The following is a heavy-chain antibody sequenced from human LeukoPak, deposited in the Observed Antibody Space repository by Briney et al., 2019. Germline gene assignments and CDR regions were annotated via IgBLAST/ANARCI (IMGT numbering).Heavy chain of an antibody. V-gene: IGHV3-7*03. CDR3: ARASNHDF. CDR1: GFTFSSYW. CDR2: IRRDGSVR. J-gene: IGHJ4*02. Sequence: PGGSLRLSCAASGFTFSSYWMNWVRQAPGKGLEWVANIRRDGSVRYYVDPVKGRFTISRDNAKNSLYLQMNSLRAEDTAVYYCARASNHDFWGQGTLVTVSS.